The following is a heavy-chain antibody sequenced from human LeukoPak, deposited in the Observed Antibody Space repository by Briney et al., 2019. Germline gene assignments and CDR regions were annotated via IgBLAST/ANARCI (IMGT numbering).Heavy chain of an antibody. D-gene: IGHD3-22*01. J-gene: IGHJ4*02. V-gene: IGHV3-73*01. CDR2: IRSKANSYAT. CDR3: TRHEYYYDSSGYTQYGDY. CDR1: GFTFSGSA. Sequence: AGGSLRLSCAASGFTFSGSAMHWVRQAFGKGLEWVGRIRSKANSYATAYAASVKGRFTISRDDSKNTAYLQMNSLKTEDTAVYYCTRHEYYYDSSGYTQYGDYWGQGTLVTVS.